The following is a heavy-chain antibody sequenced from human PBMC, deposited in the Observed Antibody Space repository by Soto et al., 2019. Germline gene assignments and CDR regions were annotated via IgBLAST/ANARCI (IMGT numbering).Heavy chain of an antibody. CDR2: IYYSGTT. Sequence: SETLSLTCTVSGGPISSGGHYWTWIRQHPAKGLEWIGCIYYSGTTYYNPSLKSRLIISADTSKNQFSLKLSSVTAADTAVYYCARDSAYDWFDPWGQGTLVTVSS. V-gene: IGHV4-31*03. J-gene: IGHJ5*02. CDR1: GGPISSGGHY. CDR3: ARDSAYDWFDP.